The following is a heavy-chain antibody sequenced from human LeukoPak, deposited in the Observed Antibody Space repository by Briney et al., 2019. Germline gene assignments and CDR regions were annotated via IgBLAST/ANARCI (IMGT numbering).Heavy chain of an antibody. V-gene: IGHV4-34*01. D-gene: IGHD5-12*01. CDR3: ARGFGSGYDFPTYYYGMDV. Sequence: SETLSLTCTVSGGSISSYYWSWIRQPPGKGLEWIGEINHSGSTNYNPSLKSRVTISVDTSKKQFSLKLSSVTAADTAIYYCARGFGSGYDFPTYYYGMDVCGQGPTATVSS. CDR2: INHSGST. CDR1: GGSISSYY. J-gene: IGHJ6*02.